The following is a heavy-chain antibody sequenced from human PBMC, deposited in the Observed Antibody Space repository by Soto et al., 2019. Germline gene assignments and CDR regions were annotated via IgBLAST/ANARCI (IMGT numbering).Heavy chain of an antibody. V-gene: IGHV4-38-2*01. D-gene: IGHD6-19*01. CDR3: ARFPYSSGWSVY. CDR2: IDHTGST. Sequence: SETLSLTCVVSSYSISSGFFWAGIRQPPGKGLEWVGSIDHTGSTHYNPSLKSQVTISVDTSKNQFSLKLSSVTAADTAVYYCARFPYSSGWSVYWGQGTLVTVSS. J-gene: IGHJ4*02. CDR1: SYSISSGFF.